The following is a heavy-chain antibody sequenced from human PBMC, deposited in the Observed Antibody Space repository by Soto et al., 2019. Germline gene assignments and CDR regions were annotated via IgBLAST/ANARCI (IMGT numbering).Heavy chain of an antibody. Sequence: QITLKESGPTLVKPTQTLTLTCTFSGFSLSTSGVGVGWIRQPPGKALEWLALIYWDDDKRYSPSLKSRLTITKDTSKNQVVLTMTNMDPVDTAIYYCAHRPPTRYCSSTSCYWGWFDPWGQGTLVTVFS. V-gene: IGHV2-5*02. CDR3: AHRPPTRYCSSTSCYWGWFDP. CDR1: GFSLSTSGVG. D-gene: IGHD2-2*01. CDR2: IYWDDDK. J-gene: IGHJ5*02.